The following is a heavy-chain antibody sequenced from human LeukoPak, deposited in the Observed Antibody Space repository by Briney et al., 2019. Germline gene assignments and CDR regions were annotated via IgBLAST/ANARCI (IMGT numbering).Heavy chain of an antibody. CDR2: FDPEDGET. Sequence: ASVKVSCKVSGYTLTELSMHWVRQAPGEGREWMGGFDPEDGETIYAQKFQGRVTMTEDTSTDTAYMELSSLRSEDTAVYYCATPISGWYGYWGQGTLVTVSS. J-gene: IGHJ4*02. V-gene: IGHV1-24*01. CDR3: ATPISGWYGY. D-gene: IGHD6-19*01. CDR1: GYTLTELS.